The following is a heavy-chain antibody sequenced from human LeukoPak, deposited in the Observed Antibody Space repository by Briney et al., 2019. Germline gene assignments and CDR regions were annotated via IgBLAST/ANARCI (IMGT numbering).Heavy chain of an antibody. CDR3: ARANGYGLVGI. D-gene: IGHD3-10*01. V-gene: IGHV4-39*07. J-gene: IGHJ3*02. CDR2: IYSSAST. Sequence: SEPLSLTCSVSGASISIGSNHWRWIRQPPGKTLEWIGSIYSSASTYYNSALKSRVLIIIDTPKNHFSLTLSTVTAADTAVYYCARANGYGLVGIWGQGTMVTVSS. CDR1: GASISIGSNH.